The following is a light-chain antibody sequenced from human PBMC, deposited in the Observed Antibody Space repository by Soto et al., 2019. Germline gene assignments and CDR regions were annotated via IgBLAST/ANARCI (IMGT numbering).Light chain of an antibody. CDR1: QSVSSDF. CDR3: QQYGSSPPWT. Sequence: EVVLTQSPDTLSLSPGARATLSCRASQSVSSDFLAWYQQKPGQAPRLLIYGASSRATGIPDRLSGSGSGTDFTLTITRLEHDDFAVYHCQQYGSSPPWTFGQGTKVEIK. CDR2: GAS. J-gene: IGKJ1*01. V-gene: IGKV3-20*01.